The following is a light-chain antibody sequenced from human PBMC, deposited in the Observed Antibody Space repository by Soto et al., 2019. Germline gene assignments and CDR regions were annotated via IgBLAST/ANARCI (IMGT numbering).Light chain of an antibody. V-gene: IGLV2-14*01. Sequence: QSALTQPASVSGSPGQSITISCTGTSSDVGGYDFVSWYRQYPGQAPKILIYEVTHRPSGVPDRFSGSKSGNTASLTISGLQAYVEADYYCSSYTITSSPVFGPGTKLTVL. CDR3: SSYTITSSPV. J-gene: IGLJ1*01. CDR2: EVT. CDR1: SSDVGGYDF.